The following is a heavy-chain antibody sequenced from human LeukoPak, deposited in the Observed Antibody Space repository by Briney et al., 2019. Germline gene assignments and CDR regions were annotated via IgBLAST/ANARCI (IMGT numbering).Heavy chain of an antibody. D-gene: IGHD3-10*01. V-gene: IGHV1-46*01. CDR3: ARGTPLSFGVLNWFDS. J-gene: IGHJ5*01. Sequence: ASVKVSCKASGYIFTSHFMHWVRQAPGEGLQWMGILNPGDGSTTYAQKFQGRVTMTSDPSTNTVYMELNSLRYEDTAVYYCARGTPLSFGVLNWFDSWGPGTLVTVSS. CDR1: GYIFTSHF. CDR2: LNPGDGST.